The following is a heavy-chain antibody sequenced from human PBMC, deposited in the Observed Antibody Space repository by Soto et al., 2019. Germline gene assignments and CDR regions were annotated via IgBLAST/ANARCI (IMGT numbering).Heavy chain of an antibody. Sequence: PGGSLRLSCAASGFTFSSYAMSWVRQAPGKGLEWVSAISGSGGSTYYAESVKGRFTISRDNSKNTLYLQMNSLRAADTAVYYCASIITILYYSGWFDPWGQGTLVTVSS. CDR3: ASIITILYYSGWFDP. CDR2: ISGSGGST. J-gene: IGHJ5*02. D-gene: IGHD3-3*01. V-gene: IGHV3-23*01. CDR1: GFTFSSYA.